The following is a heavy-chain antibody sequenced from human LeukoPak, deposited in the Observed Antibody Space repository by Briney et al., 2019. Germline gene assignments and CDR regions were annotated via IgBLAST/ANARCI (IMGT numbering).Heavy chain of an antibody. CDR2: FNHCGST. CDR3: ARGAEFYCSGGSCYSSYFDY. CDR1: GGSVSGYY. D-gene: IGHD2-15*01. V-gene: IGHV4-34*01. Sequence: PSETLSLTCAAYGGSVSGYYWSWIRQPPGTGLQLIGEFNHCGSTNYNPSLKSRVTISVDTSKNQFSLKLSSVTAADTAVYYCARGAEFYCSGGSCYSSYFDYWGQGTLVTVSS. J-gene: IGHJ4*02.